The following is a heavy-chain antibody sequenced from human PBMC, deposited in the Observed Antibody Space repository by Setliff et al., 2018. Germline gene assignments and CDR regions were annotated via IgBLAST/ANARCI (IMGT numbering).Heavy chain of an antibody. Sequence: PSETLSLTCVVYGGSFSGYQWSWIRQPPGKGLEWIGEINHSGSTNYNPSLKSRVSISVEKSKNQFSLKLTSVTAADTAVYYCARAQVVFAISVPVWYFEVWGRGTQVTVSS. CDR3: ARAQVVFAISVPVWYFEV. CDR2: INHSGST. CDR1: GGSFSGYQ. J-gene: IGHJ2*01. V-gene: IGHV4-34*01. D-gene: IGHD2-21*01.